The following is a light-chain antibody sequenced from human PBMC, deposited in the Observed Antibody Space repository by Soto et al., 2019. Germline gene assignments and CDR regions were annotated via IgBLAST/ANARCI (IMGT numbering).Light chain of an antibody. V-gene: IGKV3-20*01. CDR3: HQYNTYSWT. J-gene: IGKJ1*01. Sequence: EVVLTQSPVTLSLSPGERATLSCRASQSVSSSYLAWYQQKPGQAPRLLIYGASSRATGIPDRFSGSGSGTDFTLTISRLEPEDFATYFCHQYNTYSWTFXQGTKVDIK. CDR2: GAS. CDR1: QSVSSSY.